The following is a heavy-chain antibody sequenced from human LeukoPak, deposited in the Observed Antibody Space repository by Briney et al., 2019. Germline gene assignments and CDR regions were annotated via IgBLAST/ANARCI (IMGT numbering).Heavy chain of an antibody. CDR1: GFTFSSYA. J-gene: IGHJ5*02. CDR2: IRSSSET. V-gene: IGHV3-48*01. CDR3: ARDAGNSGYGCDL. D-gene: IGHD5-12*01. Sequence: GGSLRLSCAASGFTFSSYAMHWVRQAPGKGLEWVSHIRSSSETFYADSVKGRFTISRDNARNSLYLQMNNLRGEDTAIYYCARDAGNSGYGCDLWGQGTLVTVSS.